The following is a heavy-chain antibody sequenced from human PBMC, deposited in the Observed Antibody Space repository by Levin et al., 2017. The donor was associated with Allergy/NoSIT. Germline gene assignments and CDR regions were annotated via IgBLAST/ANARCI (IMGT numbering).Heavy chain of an antibody. Sequence: GGSLRLSCKGSGYSFTSYWIGWVRQMPGKGLEWMGIIYPGDSDTRYSPSFQGQVTISADKSISTAYLQWSSLKASDTAMYYCARHDNGGNSGIYYYYGMDVWGQGTTVTVSS. J-gene: IGHJ6*02. CDR2: IYPGDSDT. CDR3: ARHDNGGNSGIYYYYGMDV. CDR1: GYSFTSYW. D-gene: IGHD4-23*01. V-gene: IGHV5-51*01.